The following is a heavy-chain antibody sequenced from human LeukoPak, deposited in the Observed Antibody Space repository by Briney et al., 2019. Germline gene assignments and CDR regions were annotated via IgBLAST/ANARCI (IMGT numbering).Heavy chain of an antibody. J-gene: IGHJ5*02. D-gene: IGHD3-10*01. V-gene: IGHV1-69*04. CDR3: ARTGSITMVRENYNWFDP. CDR1: GGTFSSYA. CDR2: IIPILGIA. Sequence: ASVKVSCKASGGTFSSYAISWVRQAPGQGLEWMGRIIPILGIANYAQKFQGRVTITADKSTSTAYMELSSLRSEDTAVYYCARTGSITMVRENYNWFDPWGQGTLVTVSS.